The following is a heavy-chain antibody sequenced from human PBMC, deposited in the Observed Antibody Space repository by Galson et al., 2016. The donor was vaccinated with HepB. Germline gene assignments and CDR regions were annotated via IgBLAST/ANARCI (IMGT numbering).Heavy chain of an antibody. J-gene: IGHJ4*02. CDR3: ARGRVVYY. D-gene: IGHD2-15*01. V-gene: IGHV4-59*01. CDR2: IYCSGDT. CDR1: GGSISGYF. Sequence: ETLSLTCTVSGGSISGYFWSWIRQPPGRGLKWIGYIYCSGDTNYNPSLKSRVTISLDTSKNQFSLKLSSVTAADTAVYYCARGRVVYYWGQGTLVTVSS.